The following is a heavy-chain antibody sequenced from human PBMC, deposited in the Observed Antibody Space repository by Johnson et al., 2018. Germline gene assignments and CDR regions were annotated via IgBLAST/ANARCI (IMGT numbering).Heavy chain of an antibody. CDR3: AKGGRSAFDI. D-gene: IGHD3-16*01. Sequence: VQLLESGGGLVKPGGSLRLSCAASGFTFSNAWMNWVRQAPGKGLEWVGRINSDGSSTSYADSVKGRFTISRDNSKNKLYLQMNSLRAGDTAVYYCAKGGRSAFDIWGQGTMVTVSA. CDR2: INSDGSST. J-gene: IGHJ3*02. CDR1: GFTFSNAW. V-gene: IGHV3-74*02.